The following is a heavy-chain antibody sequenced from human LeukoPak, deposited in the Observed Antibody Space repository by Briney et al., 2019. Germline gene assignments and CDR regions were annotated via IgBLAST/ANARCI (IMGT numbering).Heavy chain of an antibody. J-gene: IGHJ4*02. Sequence: GASVKVSCKAPGYTFTSYDINWVRQATGQGLEWMGWMNPNSGNTGYAQKFQGRVTITRNTSISTAYMELSSLRSEDTAVFYCARGSGWYGGFDYWGQGTLVTVSS. D-gene: IGHD6-19*01. CDR1: GYTFTSYD. CDR2: MNPNSGNT. CDR3: ARGSGWYGGFDY. V-gene: IGHV1-8*03.